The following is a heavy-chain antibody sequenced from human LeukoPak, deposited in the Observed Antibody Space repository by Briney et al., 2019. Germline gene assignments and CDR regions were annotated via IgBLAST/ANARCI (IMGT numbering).Heavy chain of an antibody. J-gene: IGHJ4*02. CDR1: GYTFTGYY. V-gene: IGHV1-46*01. CDR3: ARSWDLGAYYYFDY. CDR2: TNPSGGST. Sequence: ASVKVSCKASGYTFTGYYMHWVRQAPGQGLEWMGITNPSGGSTRYAQKFQGRVTMTRDTSTSTVYMELSSLKSEDTAVYYCARSWDLGAYYYFDYWGQGTLVTVSS. D-gene: IGHD3-16*01.